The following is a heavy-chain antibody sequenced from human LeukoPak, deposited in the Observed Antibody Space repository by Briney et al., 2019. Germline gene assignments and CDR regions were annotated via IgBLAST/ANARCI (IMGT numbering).Heavy chain of an antibody. CDR1: GGSISSYY. D-gene: IGHD3-10*01. CDR3: ARGGGYYGSGTDFDY. CDR2: IYYSGST. Sequence: SETLSLTCTVSGGSISSYYWSWIRQPPGKGLEWIGYIYYSGSTNYNPSLKSRVTISVDTFKNQFSLKLSSVTAADTAVYYCARGGGYYGSGTDFDYWGQGTLVTVSS. V-gene: IGHV4-59*01. J-gene: IGHJ4*02.